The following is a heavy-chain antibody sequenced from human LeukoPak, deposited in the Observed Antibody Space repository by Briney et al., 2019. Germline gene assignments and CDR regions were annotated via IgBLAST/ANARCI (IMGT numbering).Heavy chain of an antibody. V-gene: IGHV3-23*01. D-gene: IGHD3-22*01. CDR1: GFTFSSYW. Sequence: GGSLRLSCAASGFTFSSYWMSWVRQAPGKGLEWVSAISGSGGSTYYADSVKGRFTISRDNSKNTLYLQMNSLRAEDTAAYYCANEYYYDSSGYSDAFDIWGQGTMVTVSS. CDR2: ISGSGGST. J-gene: IGHJ3*02. CDR3: ANEYYYDSSGYSDAFDI.